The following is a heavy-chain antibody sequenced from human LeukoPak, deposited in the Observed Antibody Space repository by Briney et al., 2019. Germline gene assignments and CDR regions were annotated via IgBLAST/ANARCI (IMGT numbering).Heavy chain of an antibody. CDR2: INPSGGST. D-gene: IGHD4-17*01. Sequence: GASVKVSCKASGYTFTSYYMHWVRQAPGQGLEWMGIINPSGGSTSYAQKFQGRVTMTRNTSISTAYMELSSLRSEDTAVYYCAGGVNGDYVNYYYYMDVWGKGTTVTISS. J-gene: IGHJ6*03. V-gene: IGHV1-46*01. CDR3: AGGVNGDYVNYYYYMDV. CDR1: GYTFTSYY.